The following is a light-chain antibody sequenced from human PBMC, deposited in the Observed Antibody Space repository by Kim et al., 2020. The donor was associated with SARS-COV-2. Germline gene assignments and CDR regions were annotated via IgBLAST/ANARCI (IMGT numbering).Light chain of an antibody. CDR1: SLRSYY. J-gene: IGLJ1*01. CDR3: NSRDSSGNHHYV. Sequence: LGQTARITCQGDSLRSYYASWYQQKPGQAPVLVIYGKNNRPSGIPDRFSGSSSGNTASLTITGAQAEDEADYYCNSRDSSGNHHYVFGTGTKVTVL. CDR2: GKN. V-gene: IGLV3-19*01.